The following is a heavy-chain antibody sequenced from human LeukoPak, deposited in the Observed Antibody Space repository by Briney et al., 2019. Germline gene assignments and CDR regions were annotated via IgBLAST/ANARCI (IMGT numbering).Heavy chain of an antibody. D-gene: IGHD3-22*01. CDR2: IYYSGST. Sequence: SQTLSLTCTVSGGSISSGDYYWSWIRQPPGKGLEWIGYIYYSGSTYYNPSLKSRVTISVDTSKNQFSLKLSSVTAADTAVYCCARYAAYDSRGNYFDYWGQGTLVTVSS. CDR1: GGSISSGDYY. CDR3: ARYAAYDSRGNYFDY. V-gene: IGHV4-30-4*08. J-gene: IGHJ4*02.